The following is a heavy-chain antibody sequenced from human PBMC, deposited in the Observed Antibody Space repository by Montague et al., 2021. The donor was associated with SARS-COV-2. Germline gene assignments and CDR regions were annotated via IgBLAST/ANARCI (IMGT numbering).Heavy chain of an antibody. D-gene: IGHD3-9*01. CDR2: ISVSVGAT. CDR3: AKSAYYDILNWFDP. J-gene: IGHJ5*02. V-gene: IGHV3-23*01. CDR1: GFSFSSYA. Sequence: SLRLSCPASGFSFSSYAMSSVRRAPCKGLEWVSAISVSVGATYDXDSXKGLFIISRDSSKKTMFLQMNRPTPEDTAVYYCAKSAYYDILNWFDPWGQGTLVTVSS.